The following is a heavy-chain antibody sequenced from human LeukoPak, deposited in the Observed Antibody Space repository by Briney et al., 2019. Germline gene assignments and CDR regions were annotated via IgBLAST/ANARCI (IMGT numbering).Heavy chain of an antibody. Sequence: ASVKVSCKASGYAFTGYYMHWVRQAPGQGLEWMGWINPNSGGTNYAQKFQGRVTMTRDTSISTAYMELSRLRSDDTAVYYCARGAVYSYDVVDIDYWGQGTLVTVSS. D-gene: IGHD5-18*01. J-gene: IGHJ4*02. V-gene: IGHV1-2*02. CDR1: GYAFTGYY. CDR3: ARGAVYSYDVVDIDY. CDR2: INPNSGGT.